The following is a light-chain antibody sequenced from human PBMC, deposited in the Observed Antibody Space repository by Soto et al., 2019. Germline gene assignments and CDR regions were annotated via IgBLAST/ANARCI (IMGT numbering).Light chain of an antibody. CDR3: QHRKDWQVT. V-gene: IGKV3-11*01. CDR2: DAS. Sequence: EFVLTQSPATLSLSPGERATLSCRASQSVSIYLAWYQKKPGQDPGILIYDASNRATGVPARFSGSGSGTDFNLTISRLETEDFAVYECQHRKDWQVTFGQGTRLEIK. J-gene: IGKJ5*01. CDR1: QSVSIY.